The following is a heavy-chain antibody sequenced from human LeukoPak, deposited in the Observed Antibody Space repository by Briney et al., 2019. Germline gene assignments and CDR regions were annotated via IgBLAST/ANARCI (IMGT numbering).Heavy chain of an antibody. V-gene: IGHV4-59*01. CDR2: IFYSGST. Sequence: SETLSLTCTVSGGSISSYYWSWIRQPPGKGLEWIGYIFYSGSTNYNPSLKSRVTISVDTSKNQFSLKLSSVTAADTAVYYCAGVYCPNGVCYNSRGWFDPWGQGTLVTVSS. D-gene: IGHD2-8*01. CDR1: GGSISSYY. CDR3: AGVYCPNGVCYNSRGWFDP. J-gene: IGHJ5*02.